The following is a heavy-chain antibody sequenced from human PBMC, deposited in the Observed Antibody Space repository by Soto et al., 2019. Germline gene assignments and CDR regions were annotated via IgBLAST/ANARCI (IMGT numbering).Heavy chain of an antibody. D-gene: IGHD6-19*01. CDR2: IYQSGVT. V-gene: IGHV4-30-2*01. J-gene: IGHJ5*02. Sequence: TLSLTCHLSGDSYSISTYSWSWIRQPPGKALQWIGFIYQSGVTSYNPSLASRVSISLDRSNNQCSLKLKSVTAADKAVYFCAGMPYTSGLRFDPWGPGTLVTVYS. CDR1: GDSYSISTYS. CDR3: AGMPYTSGLRFDP.